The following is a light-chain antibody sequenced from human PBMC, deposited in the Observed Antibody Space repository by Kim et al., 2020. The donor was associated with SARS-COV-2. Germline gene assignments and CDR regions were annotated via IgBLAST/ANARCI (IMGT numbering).Light chain of an antibody. J-gene: IGLJ2*01. V-gene: IGLV1-47*01. CDR2: RNN. CDR1: RSNIGSNY. Sequence: GQRVTISCSGSRSNIGSNYVYWYRQLPGTAPKLLIYRNNQRPSGVPDRFSGSKSGTSASLAISGLRSEDEADYYCAAWDDSLSAVVFGGGTQLTVL. CDR3: AAWDDSLSAVV.